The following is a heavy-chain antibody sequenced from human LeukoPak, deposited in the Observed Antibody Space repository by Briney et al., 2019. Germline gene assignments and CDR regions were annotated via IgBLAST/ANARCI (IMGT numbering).Heavy chain of an antibody. CDR1: GFTFSPYT. D-gene: IGHD3-16*01. CDR3: ARDLGARGY. Sequence: PGGSLRLSCAASGFTFSPYTMNWVRQAPGKGLEWLASTSSGGGVNFYADAVKGRFSISRDNGENSVYLQMNSLRAEDTAIYYCARDLGARGYWGQGTLVTVSS. CDR2: TSSGGGVN. V-gene: IGHV3-21*01. J-gene: IGHJ4*02.